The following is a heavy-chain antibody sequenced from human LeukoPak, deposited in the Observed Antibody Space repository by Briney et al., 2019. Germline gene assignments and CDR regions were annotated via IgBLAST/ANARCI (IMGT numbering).Heavy chain of an antibody. Sequence: GGSLRLSCAASGFTFNKYWMSWVRQAPGKGLEWVANIKQDGSEKYYVDSVKGRFTISRDNAKISLYLQMNSLRAEDTALYYCAKDRCSGGSCSYGMDVWGQGTTVTVSS. D-gene: IGHD2-15*01. CDR3: AKDRCSGGSCSYGMDV. CDR1: GFTFNKYW. CDR2: IKQDGSEK. V-gene: IGHV3-7*03. J-gene: IGHJ6*02.